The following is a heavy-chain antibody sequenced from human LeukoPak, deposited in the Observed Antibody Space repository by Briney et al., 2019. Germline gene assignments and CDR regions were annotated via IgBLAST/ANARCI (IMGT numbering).Heavy chain of an antibody. CDR3: ARDVVWSGYLD. Sequence: GGSLRVSCAASGFTVSSNYMSWVRQAPGKGLEWVSVIYSGGSTYYADSVKGRFTISRDNSKNTLYLQMNSLRAEDTAVYYCARDVVWSGYLDWGQGTLVTVSS. V-gene: IGHV3-66*01. J-gene: IGHJ4*02. CDR1: GFTVSSNY. CDR2: IYSGGST. D-gene: IGHD3-3*01.